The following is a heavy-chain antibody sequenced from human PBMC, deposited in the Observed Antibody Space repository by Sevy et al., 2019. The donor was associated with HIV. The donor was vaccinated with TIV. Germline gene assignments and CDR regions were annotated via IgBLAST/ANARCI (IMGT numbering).Heavy chain of an antibody. Sequence: GGSLRLSCAASGFTFDDYAMHWVRQAPGKGLEWVSGISWNSGSIGYADSVKGRFTISRDNAKNSLYLQMNSLRAEDMALYYCAIMSGSYGSVGAFDIWGQGTMVTVSS. CDR1: GFTFDDYA. J-gene: IGHJ3*02. V-gene: IGHV3-9*03. CDR3: AIMSGSYGSVGAFDI. CDR2: ISWNSGSI. D-gene: IGHD3-10*01.